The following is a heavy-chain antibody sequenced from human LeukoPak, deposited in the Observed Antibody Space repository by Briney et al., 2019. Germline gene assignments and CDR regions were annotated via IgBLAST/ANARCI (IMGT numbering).Heavy chain of an antibody. CDR2: IYSGGST. V-gene: IGHV3-66*01. D-gene: IGHD3-22*01. CDR3: ASSRPYYYDSSGYPHFHY. Sequence: GGSLRLSCAASGFTFSSYWMSWVRQAPGKGLEWVSVIYSGGSTYYADSVKGRFTISRDNSKNTLYLQMNSLRAEDTAVYYCASSRPYYYDSSGYPHFHYWGQGTLVTVSS. J-gene: IGHJ4*02. CDR1: GFTFSSYW.